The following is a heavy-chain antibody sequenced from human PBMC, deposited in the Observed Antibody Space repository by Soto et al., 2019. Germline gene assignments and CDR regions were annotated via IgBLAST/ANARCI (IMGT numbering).Heavy chain of an antibody. V-gene: IGHV1-3*01. CDR1: GYTFTIYA. CDR2: INAGNGNT. Sequence: QVQLVQSGAEVKKPGASVKVSCKASGYTFTIYAMHWVRQAPGQRLERMGWINAGNGNTKYSQKFQSRVTTTRDTSASTADMELSSLRSEDTAVYYCASPARDSSSTSCYANYYYYMDVWGKGITVTVS. D-gene: IGHD2-2*01. J-gene: IGHJ6*03. CDR3: ASPARDSSSTSCYANYYYYMDV.